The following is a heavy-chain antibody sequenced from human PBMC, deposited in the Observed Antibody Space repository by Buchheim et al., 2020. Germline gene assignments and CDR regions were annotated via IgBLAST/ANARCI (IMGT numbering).Heavy chain of an antibody. CDR2: IKQDGSEK. V-gene: IGHV3-7*04. D-gene: IGHD6-19*01. CDR1: GFTFSSYW. Sequence: EVQLVESGGGLVQPGGSLRLSCAASGFTFSSYWMSWVRQAPGKGLGWVANIKQDGSEKYYVDSVKGRFTISRDNAKNSLYLQMNSLRAEDTAVYYCARPDLSSGWYNAEYFQHWGQGTL. CDR3: ARPDLSSGWYNAEYFQH. J-gene: IGHJ1*01.